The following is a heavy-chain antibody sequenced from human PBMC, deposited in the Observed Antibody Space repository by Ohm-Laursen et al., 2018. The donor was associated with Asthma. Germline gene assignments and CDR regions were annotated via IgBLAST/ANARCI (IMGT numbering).Heavy chain of an antibody. CDR3: ARGHGYNLY. CDR2: IGNSGSAI. J-gene: IGHJ4*02. V-gene: IGHV3-11*04. CDR1: GFTFSDYY. Sequence: SLRLSCAASGFTFSDYYMSFIRQAPGKGLEWVSYIGNSGSAIYYADSVKGRFTLSRDNAKNSLYLQMNSLRAEDTAVYYCARGHGYNLYWGQGTLVTVSS. D-gene: IGHD5-24*01.